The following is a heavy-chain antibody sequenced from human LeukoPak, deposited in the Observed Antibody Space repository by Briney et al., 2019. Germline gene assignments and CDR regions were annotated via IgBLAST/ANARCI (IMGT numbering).Heavy chain of an antibody. J-gene: IGHJ4*02. CDR3: ARQPIVVVPAAMPAFFDY. CDR2: ISGSGGST. CDR1: GFTFSSYA. D-gene: IGHD2-2*01. Sequence: GGSLRLSCAASGFTFSSYAMSGVRQAPGKGLEWVSAISGSGGSTYYADSVKGRFTISRDNSKNTLYLQMNSLRAEDTAVYYCARQPIVVVPAAMPAFFDYWGQGTLVTVSS. V-gene: IGHV3-23*01.